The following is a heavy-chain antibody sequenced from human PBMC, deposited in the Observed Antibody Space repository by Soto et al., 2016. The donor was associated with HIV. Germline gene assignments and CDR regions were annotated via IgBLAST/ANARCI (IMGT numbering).Heavy chain of an antibody. CDR1: GFTVSSNY. CDR2: IYSGGST. D-gene: IGHD1-26*01. Sequence: EVQLVETGGGLIQPGGSLRLSCAASGFTVSSNYMSWVRQAPGRGLEWVSVIYSGGSTYYADSVKGRFTISRDNSKNTLYLQMNSLRAEDTAVYYCAREGVELPNFDYWGQGTLVTVSS. J-gene: IGHJ4*02. CDR3: AREGVELPNFDY. V-gene: IGHV3-53*02.